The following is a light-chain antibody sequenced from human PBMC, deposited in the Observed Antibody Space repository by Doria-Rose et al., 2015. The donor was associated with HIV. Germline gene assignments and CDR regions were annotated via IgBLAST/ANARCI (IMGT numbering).Light chain of an antibody. CDR3: QQYYDTPS. CDR2: GAS. Sequence: DIQVTQSPESLGMSLGERATLNCKSNQSLLYTSKNYLAWYQQKPGQPPTLLIYGASTRQPGVPARFSGSGSGTDFTLTISSLEAEDVAVYYCQQYYDTPSFGPGTTVDIK. CDR1: QSLLYTSKNY. V-gene: IGKV4-1*01. J-gene: IGKJ3*01.